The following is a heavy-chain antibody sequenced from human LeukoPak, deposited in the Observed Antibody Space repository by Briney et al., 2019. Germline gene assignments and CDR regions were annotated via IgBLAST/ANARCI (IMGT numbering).Heavy chain of an antibody. CDR1: GFTFSSYA. CDR3: AGGYSSGWSNY. Sequence: GGSLRLSCAASGFTFSSYAMSWVRQAPGKGLEWVSSISSSSSYIYYADSVKGRFTISRDNAKNSLYLQMNSLRAEDTAVYYCAGGYSSGWSNYWGQGTLVTVSS. V-gene: IGHV3-21*01. D-gene: IGHD6-19*01. CDR2: ISSSSSYI. J-gene: IGHJ4*02.